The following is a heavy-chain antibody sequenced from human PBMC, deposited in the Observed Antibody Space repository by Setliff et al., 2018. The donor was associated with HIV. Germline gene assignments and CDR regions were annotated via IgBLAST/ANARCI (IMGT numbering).Heavy chain of an antibody. D-gene: IGHD6-19*01. V-gene: IGHV4-59*08. CDR2: IYYSGST. J-gene: IGHJ6*02. CDR1: GGSISSYY. Sequence: PSETLSLTCTVSGGSISSYYWSWIRQPPGKGLEWIGYIYYSGSTNYNPSLKSRVTISVDTSKNQFSLKLSSVTAADTAVYYCARRPAGAVAGGYGMDVWGQGTTVTV. CDR3: ARRPAGAVAGGYGMDV.